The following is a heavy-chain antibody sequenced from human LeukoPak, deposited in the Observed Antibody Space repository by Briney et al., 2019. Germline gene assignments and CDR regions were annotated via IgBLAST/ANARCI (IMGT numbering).Heavy chain of an antibody. J-gene: IGHJ6*04. CDR3: ARGLSYGFYYHDMDV. D-gene: IGHD5-18*01. Sequence: SETLSLTSTVSGGSISSGGYYWSWIRQHPGKGLEWIGYIYYSGSTYYKSSLKSRVTISLNTSKNQISRKLSSVTAADTAVYYCARGLSYGFYYHDMDVWGKGTTVTVSS. V-gene: IGHV4-31*03. CDR2: IYYSGST. CDR1: GGSISSGGYY.